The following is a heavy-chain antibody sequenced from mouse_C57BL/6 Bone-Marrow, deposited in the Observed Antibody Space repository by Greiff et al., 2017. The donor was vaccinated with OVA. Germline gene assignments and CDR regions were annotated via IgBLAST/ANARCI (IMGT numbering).Heavy chain of an antibody. V-gene: IGHV5-6*01. D-gene: IGHD1-1*01. CDR2: ISSGGSYT. J-gene: IGHJ2*01. CDR3: ARQRGYYGSSLYFDY. Sequence: EVMLVESGGDLVKPGGSLKLSCAASGFTFSSYGMSWVRQTPDKRLEWVATISSGGSYTYYPDTVKGRFTISSDNAKNTLYLQMGSLQSEDTAKYNGARQRGYYGSSLYFDYWGQGTTLTVSS. CDR1: GFTFSSYG.